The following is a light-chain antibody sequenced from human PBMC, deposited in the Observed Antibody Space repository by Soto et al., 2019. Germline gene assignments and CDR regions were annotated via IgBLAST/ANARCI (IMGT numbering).Light chain of an antibody. CDR2: EVS. CDR3: CSYAGSSIPYV. V-gene: IGLV2-14*01. J-gene: IGLJ1*01. Sequence: QSALTQPASVSGSPGQTITISCTGTSSDVGGYAYVSWYQQYPGKVPKLVISEVSNRPSGVSHRFSGSKSGNTASLTISGLQAEDEADYYCCSYAGSSIPYVFGTGTKLTVL. CDR1: SSDVGGYAY.